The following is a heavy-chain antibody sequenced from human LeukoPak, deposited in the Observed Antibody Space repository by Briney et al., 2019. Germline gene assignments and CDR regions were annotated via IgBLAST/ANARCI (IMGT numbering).Heavy chain of an antibody. Sequence: PGRSLRLSCAASGFTSSSYGMHWVRQAPGKGLEWVAVISYDGSNKYYADSVKGRFTISRDNSRNTLYLQMNSLRAEDTAVYYCAKDRSRVTTYYFDYWGQGTLVTVSS. CDR3: AKDRSRVTTYYFDY. V-gene: IGHV3-30*18. CDR1: GFTSSSYG. D-gene: IGHD4-17*01. CDR2: ISYDGSNK. J-gene: IGHJ4*02.